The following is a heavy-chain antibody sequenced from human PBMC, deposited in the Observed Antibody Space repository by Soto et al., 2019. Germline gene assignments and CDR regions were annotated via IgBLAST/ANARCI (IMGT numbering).Heavy chain of an antibody. CDR2: TYYRSKWYN. D-gene: IGHD1-1*01. V-gene: IGHV6-1*01. CDR1: GDSVSSNTAG. Sequence: SQTLSLTCDISGDSVSSNTAGWNWIRQSPSRGLKWLGRTYYRSKWYNDYAVSVKSRITINPDTSKNQFSLQLNSVTPDDTAVYYCARWKNWLDPWGQGTLVTVSS. CDR3: ARWKNWLDP. J-gene: IGHJ5*02.